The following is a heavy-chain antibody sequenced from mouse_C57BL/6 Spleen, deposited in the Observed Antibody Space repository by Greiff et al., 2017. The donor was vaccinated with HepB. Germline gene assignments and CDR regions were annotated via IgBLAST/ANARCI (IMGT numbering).Heavy chain of an antibody. Sequence: EVQLQQSGPELVKPGASVKISCKASGYSFTDYNMNWVKQSNGKSLEWIGVINPNYGTTSYNQKFKGKATLTVDQSSSTAYMQLNSLTSEDSVVYYCARRRDYYGSSYTWWFDVWGTGTTVTVSS. J-gene: IGHJ1*03. CDR2: INPNYGTT. D-gene: IGHD1-1*01. CDR3: ARRRDYYGSSYTWWFDV. CDR1: GYSFTDYN. V-gene: IGHV1-39*01.